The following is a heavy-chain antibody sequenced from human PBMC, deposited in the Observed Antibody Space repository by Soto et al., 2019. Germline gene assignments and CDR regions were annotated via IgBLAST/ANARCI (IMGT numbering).Heavy chain of an antibody. V-gene: IGHV3-66*01. CDR1: GFTVSSNF. CDR3: ARVTRDFSSESHYIDW. Sequence: GGSLRLSCAASGFTVSSNFMTWVRQAPGKGLEWVSVTYSDGTTFYADSVKGRFTISRDNSKNTLYLQMNSLGAEDTAIYYCARVTRDFSSESHYIDWWGQGTLVTVSS. CDR2: TYSDGTT. J-gene: IGHJ4*02. D-gene: IGHD3-10*01.